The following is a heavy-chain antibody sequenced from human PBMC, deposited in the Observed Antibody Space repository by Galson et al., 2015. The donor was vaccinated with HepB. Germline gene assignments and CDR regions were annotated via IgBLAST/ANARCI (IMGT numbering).Heavy chain of an antibody. CDR2: ISYDGNKK. CDR3: ANPTWIQLWFPFDY. D-gene: IGHD5-18*01. CDR1: GFTFSSHA. V-gene: IGHV3-30-3*01. J-gene: IGHJ4*01. Sequence: SLRLSCAASGFTFSSHAMHWVRQAPGKGLEWVAVISYDGNKKYYADSVKGRFSISRDNSKNTLYLQMNSLRPEDTAVYYCANPTWIQLWFPFDYWGHGTLVTVSS.